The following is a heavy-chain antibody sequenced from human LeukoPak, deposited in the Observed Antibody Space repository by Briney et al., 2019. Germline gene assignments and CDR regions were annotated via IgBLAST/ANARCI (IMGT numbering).Heavy chain of an antibody. D-gene: IGHD1-14*01. Sequence: PAASVKVSCKASGYTFTSYAIQWVRQAPGQRLEWMGWINAGHGNTKYSQNFQGRVTITRDTSASTAYMELSSLRSEDTAVYYCARGAGFAEPLPEYWGQGTLLTVSS. CDR1: GYTFTSYA. J-gene: IGHJ4*02. CDR3: ARGAGFAEPLPEY. V-gene: IGHV1-3*01. CDR2: INAGHGNT.